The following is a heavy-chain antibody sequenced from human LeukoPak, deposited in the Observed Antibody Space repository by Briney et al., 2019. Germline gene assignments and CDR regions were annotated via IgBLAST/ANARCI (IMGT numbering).Heavy chain of an antibody. D-gene: IGHD4-17*01. CDR2: ISYVGST. CDR1: DDSFSSHY. CDR3: ARDLVTVTKGFDI. J-gene: IGHJ3*02. V-gene: IGHV4-59*11. Sequence: SETLSLTCAVSDDSFSSHYWTWIRQPPGKGLEWIGYISYVGSTNYNPSIKSRITISIDKSKNQISLKLSSVTAPDTAVYYCARDLVTVTKGFDIWGQGTMVSVSS.